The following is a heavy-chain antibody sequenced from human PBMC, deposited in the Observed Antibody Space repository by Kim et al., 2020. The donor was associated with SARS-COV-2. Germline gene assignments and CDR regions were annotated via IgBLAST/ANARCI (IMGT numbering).Heavy chain of an antibody. CDR3: ATETSHWEGGRNYYYGMDV. CDR2: FDPEDGET. Sequence: ASVKVSCKVSGYTLTELSMHWVRQAPGKGLEWMGGFDPEDGETIYAQKFQGRVTMTEDTSTDTAYMELSSLRSEDTAVYYCATETSHWEGGRNYYYGMDVWGQGTTVTVSS. V-gene: IGHV1-24*01. J-gene: IGHJ6*02. CDR1: GYTLTELS. D-gene: IGHD3-16*01.